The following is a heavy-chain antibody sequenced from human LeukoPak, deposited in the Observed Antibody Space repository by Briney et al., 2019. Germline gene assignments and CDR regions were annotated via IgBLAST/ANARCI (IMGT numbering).Heavy chain of an antibody. J-gene: IGHJ6*02. CDR3: ATLRDIVVVPAATPGDYYYYGMDV. CDR2: MNPNSGNT. Sequence: ASVKVSCKASGYTFTSYDINWVRQANGQGLEWMGWMNPNSGNTGYAQKFQGRVTMTRNTSISTAYMELSSLRSEDTAVYYCATLRDIVVVPAATPGDYYYYGMDVWGQGTTVTVSS. CDR1: GYTFTSYD. V-gene: IGHV1-8*01. D-gene: IGHD2-2*01.